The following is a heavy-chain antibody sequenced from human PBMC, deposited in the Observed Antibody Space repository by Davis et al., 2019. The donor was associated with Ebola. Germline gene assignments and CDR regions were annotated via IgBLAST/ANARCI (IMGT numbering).Heavy chain of an antibody. V-gene: IGHV3-53*01. CDR2: VHSVSGI. Sequence: GGSLRLSCSASGYTVGSDFMYWARQAPGKGLEWLSMVHSVSGIFYADSVRGRFTIYTDTSKNTLFLQMNSLRVDDTAVYYCATWGPWGQGTLVTVSS. CDR1: GYTVGSDF. D-gene: IGHD3-16*01. J-gene: IGHJ5*02. CDR3: ATWGP.